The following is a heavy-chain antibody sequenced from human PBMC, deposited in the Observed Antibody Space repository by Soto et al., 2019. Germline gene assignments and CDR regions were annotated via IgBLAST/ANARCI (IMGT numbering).Heavy chain of an antibody. D-gene: IGHD6-13*01. J-gene: IGHJ4*02. V-gene: IGHV4-59*01. CDR1: GGSISSYY. CDR3: AREGAAAALDY. Sequence: QVQLQESGPGLVKPSETLSLTCTVSGGSISSYYWSWIRQPPGKGLEWIGYIYYSGSTNYNPSLKSRVTISVDTSKNQFSLKLSSVTAADTAVYYCAREGAAAALDYWGQGTLVTVSS. CDR2: IYYSGST.